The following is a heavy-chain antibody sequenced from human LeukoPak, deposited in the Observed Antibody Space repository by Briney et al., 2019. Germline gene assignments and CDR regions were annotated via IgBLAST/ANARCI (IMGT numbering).Heavy chain of an antibody. V-gene: IGHV5-51*01. Sequence: GESLKISCKGSGYSFTDYWIGWVRQMPGKGLEWIGIIYPGDSDTRYSPSFQGQVTISADKSISTAYLHWSSLKASDTAIYYCARYIKEAATRWFDPWGQGTLVTVSS. J-gene: IGHJ5*02. D-gene: IGHD2-15*01. CDR3: ARYIKEAATRWFDP. CDR1: GYSFTDYW. CDR2: IYPGDSDT.